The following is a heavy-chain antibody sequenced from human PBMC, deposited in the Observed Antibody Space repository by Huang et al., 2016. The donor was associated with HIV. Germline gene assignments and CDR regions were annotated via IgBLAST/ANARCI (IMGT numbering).Heavy chain of an antibody. J-gene: IGHJ4*02. D-gene: IGHD3-10*01. CDR3: ARTGSYYYGSGIYHFGDY. CDR2: KSTDGTIK. CDR1: GFAFSSFA. Sequence: QVQLVESGGGVVQPGRSLRRSCAASGFAFSSFAMHWIRQAPGKGLQWLGVKSTDGTIKNYADSVRGRFTISRDNSKGTVYLQMNSLRPEDTAVYSCARTGSYYYGSGIYHFGDYWGQGTLVTVSS. V-gene: IGHV3-30*01.